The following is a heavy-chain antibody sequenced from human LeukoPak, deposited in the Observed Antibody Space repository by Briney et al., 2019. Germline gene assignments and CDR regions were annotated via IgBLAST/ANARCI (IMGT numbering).Heavy chain of an antibody. CDR2: ITGSGGIT. V-gene: IGHV3-23*01. Sequence: GGSLRLSCAASGFTFSAFAMSWVRQAPGKGLEWVSVITGSGGITYYADSVKGRFTISRDNSRTTLYLQMNSLRADDTAVYYCAKSPTGYVPDRWGQGTLVTVSP. D-gene: IGHD3-9*01. CDR1: GFTFSAFA. J-gene: IGHJ5*02. CDR3: AKSPTGYVPDR.